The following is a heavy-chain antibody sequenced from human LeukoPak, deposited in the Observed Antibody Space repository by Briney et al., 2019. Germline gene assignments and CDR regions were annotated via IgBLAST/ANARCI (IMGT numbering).Heavy chain of an antibody. Sequence: SETLSLTCTVSGGSISSYYWSWIRQPPGKGLEWIGYIYYSGSTNYNPSLKSRVTISVDTSKNQFSLKLSSVTAADTAVYYSARFIMTTVTKAFHDYWGQGTLVTVSS. CDR2: IYYSGST. J-gene: IGHJ4*02. CDR1: GGSISSYY. CDR3: ARFIMTTVTKAFHDY. V-gene: IGHV4-59*01. D-gene: IGHD4-17*01.